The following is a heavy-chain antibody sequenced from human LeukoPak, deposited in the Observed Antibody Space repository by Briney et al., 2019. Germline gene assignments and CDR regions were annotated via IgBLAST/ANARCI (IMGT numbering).Heavy chain of an antibody. V-gene: IGHV4-61*01. J-gene: IGHJ5*02. CDR3: AREGGRQWLVSGARES. CDR2: IYHGSS. CDR1: DDSVSSSRYY. Sequence: TETLSLTCTVSDDSVSSSRYYWTWIRQPPGKGLEWIGYIYHGSSTYNPSLESRVTLLMDTSKNQYYLKMTSVTAADTAVYYCAREGGRQWLVSGARESWGQGTLVTVFS. D-gene: IGHD6-19*01.